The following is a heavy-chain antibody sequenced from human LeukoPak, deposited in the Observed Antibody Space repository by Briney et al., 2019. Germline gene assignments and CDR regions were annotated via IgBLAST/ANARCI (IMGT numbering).Heavy chain of an antibody. CDR3: ARTGDYGSGSYINWFDP. D-gene: IGHD3-10*01. J-gene: IGHJ5*02. V-gene: IGHV4-39*01. Sequence: SETLSLTCTVSGGSISSSSYYWGWIRQPPGKRLEWIGSIYYSGSTYYNPSLKSRVTISVDTSKNQFSLKLSSVTAADTAVYYCARTGDYGSGSYINWFDPWGQGTLVTVSS. CDR2: IYYSGST. CDR1: GGSISSSSYY.